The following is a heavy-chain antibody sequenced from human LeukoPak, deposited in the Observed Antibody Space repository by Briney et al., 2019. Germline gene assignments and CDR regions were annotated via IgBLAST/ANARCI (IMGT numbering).Heavy chain of an antibody. J-gene: IGHJ2*01. D-gene: IGHD5-12*01. CDR2: IYSDNT. CDR3: ARGPPRRWLRYFDL. CDR1: GFTVSSNS. V-gene: IGHV3-53*01. Sequence: GGSLRLSCTVSGFTVSSNSMSWVRQAPGKGLEWVSFIYSDNTHYSDSVKGRFTISRDNSKNTLYLQMNSLRAEDTAVYYCARGPPRRWLRYFDLWGRGTLVTVSS.